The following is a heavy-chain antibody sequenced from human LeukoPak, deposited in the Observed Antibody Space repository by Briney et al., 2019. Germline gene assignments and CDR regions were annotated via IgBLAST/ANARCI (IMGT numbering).Heavy chain of an antibody. V-gene: IGHV5-51*01. CDR1: GYSFTSYW. Sequence: GESLKISCKGSGYSFTSYWIGWVRQMPGKGLEWMGIIYPGDSDTRYSPSFQGQVTISADKSISTAYLQWSSLKASDTAMYYCARTGYNYNYNYFFDYWGQGTLVTVSS. CDR3: ARTGYNYNYNYFFDY. J-gene: IGHJ4*02. CDR2: IYPGDSDT. D-gene: IGHD1-7*01.